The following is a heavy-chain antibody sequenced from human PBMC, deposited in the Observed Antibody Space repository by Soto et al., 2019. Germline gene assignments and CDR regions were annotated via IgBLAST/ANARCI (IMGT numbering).Heavy chain of an antibody. D-gene: IGHD4-17*01. CDR2: IIPFFGTA. V-gene: IGHV1-69*13. J-gene: IGHJ4*02. Sequence: SVKVSCKASGGTFSTCGISWVRQAPGQGLEWMGGIIPFFGTARYSQKFEDRITITADESTNTVYMDLRSLTSEDTAIYYCAKSAPMDAGDKYYYDFWGQGALVTVSS. CDR3: AKSAPMDAGDKYYYDF. CDR1: GGTFSTCG.